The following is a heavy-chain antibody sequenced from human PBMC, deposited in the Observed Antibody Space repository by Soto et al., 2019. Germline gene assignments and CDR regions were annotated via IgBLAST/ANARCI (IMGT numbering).Heavy chain of an antibody. CDR3: AKDLKSSSGWYYHY. V-gene: IGHV3-23*01. Sequence: GGSLRLSCAASGFTFSSYAMSWVRQAPGKGLEWVSAISGSGGSTYYADSVKGRFTISRDNSKNTLYLQMNSLRAEDTAVYYCAKDLKSSSGWYYHYWGQGTLVTVSS. CDR1: GFTFSSYA. J-gene: IGHJ4*02. D-gene: IGHD6-19*01. CDR2: ISGSGGST.